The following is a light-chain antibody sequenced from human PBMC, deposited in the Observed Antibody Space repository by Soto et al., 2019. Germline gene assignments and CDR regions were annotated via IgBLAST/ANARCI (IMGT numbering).Light chain of an antibody. V-gene: IGKV3-11*01. J-gene: IGKJ4*01. CDR3: QQRSNWPLT. CDR1: QSVSGY. CDR2: GAS. Sequence: EIVLTQSPATLSLSPGERATLSCRASQSVSGYLAWYQQKPGQAPRLLIYGASNRATGIPDRFSGSGSGTDFTLTISSLEPEDFAIYHCQQRSNWPLTFGGGTKVDIK.